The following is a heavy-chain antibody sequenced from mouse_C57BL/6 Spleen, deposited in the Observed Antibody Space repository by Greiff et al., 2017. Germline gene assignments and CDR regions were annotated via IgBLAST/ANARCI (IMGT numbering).Heavy chain of an antibody. D-gene: IGHD2-4*01. CDR3: ARHGYDYDEERRYFDV. CDR1: GFTFSSYG. J-gene: IGHJ1*03. V-gene: IGHV5-6*01. Sequence: EVQLVESGGDLVKPGGSLKLSCAASGFTFSSYGMSWVRQTPDKRLEWVATISSGGSYTYYPDSVKGRFTISRDNAKNTLYLQMSSLKSEDTAMYYCARHGYDYDEERRYFDVWGTGTTVTVSS. CDR2: ISSGGSYT.